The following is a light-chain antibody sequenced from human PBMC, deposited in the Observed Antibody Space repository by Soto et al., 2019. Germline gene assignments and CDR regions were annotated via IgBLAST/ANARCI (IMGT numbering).Light chain of an antibody. V-gene: IGKV1-12*01. CDR1: EDISTW. CDR2: AAS. Sequence: DIQMAQSPSSVSASVGDRVTITCRSSEDISTWLAWYQQKPGKAPKLLIYAASSLQSGVPSRFSGSGSGTEFTLTISSLQSEDFAVYYCQQYNNWPRTFGQGTKVDI. CDR3: QQYNNWPRT. J-gene: IGKJ1*01.